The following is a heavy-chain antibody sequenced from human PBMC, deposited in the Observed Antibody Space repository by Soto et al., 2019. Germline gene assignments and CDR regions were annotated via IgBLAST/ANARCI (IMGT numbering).Heavy chain of an antibody. V-gene: IGHV1-69*13. CDR2: IIPIFGTA. CDR1: GGTFSSYS. D-gene: IGHD3-22*01. J-gene: IGHJ4*01. Sequence: SVKVSCKASGGTFSSYSISWVRLAPGQGLEWMGGIIPIFGTANYAHKFQGRVTITADESTSTAYMELSSLRSEDTAVYYCARGESYYDSSGYYYSFDYWGHVTLVTFSS. CDR3: ARGESYYDSSGYYYSFDY.